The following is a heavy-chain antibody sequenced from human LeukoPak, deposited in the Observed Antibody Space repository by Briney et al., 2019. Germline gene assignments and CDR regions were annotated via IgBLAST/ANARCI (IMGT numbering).Heavy chain of an antibody. V-gene: IGHV1-18*01. CDR3: ARDLRAHYYYDSSGYPFDY. CDR1: GYTFTSYG. D-gene: IGHD3-22*01. Sequence: ASVTVSCKASGYTFTSYGISWVRQAPGQGLEWMGWISAYNGNTNYAQKLQGRVTMTTDTSTSTAYMELRSLRSDDTAVYYCARDLRAHYYYDSSGYPFDYWGQGTLVTVSS. CDR2: ISAYNGNT. J-gene: IGHJ4*02.